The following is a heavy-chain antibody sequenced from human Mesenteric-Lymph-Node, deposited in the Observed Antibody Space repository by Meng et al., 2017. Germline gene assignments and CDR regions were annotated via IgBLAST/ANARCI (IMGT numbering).Heavy chain of an antibody. Sequence: EVQLLESGGGLVHPGRSLRLSCAASGFTFSSNGMNWVRQASGKGLEWVSSISGSGPVTYYADSVKGRFTISRDNSKNTLYLQMNSLKAEDTAVYYCAKALTTVTTAVDYWGQGTLVTVSS. CDR3: AKALTTVTTAVDY. J-gene: IGHJ4*02. V-gene: IGHV3-23*01. CDR1: GFTFSSNG. D-gene: IGHD4-17*01. CDR2: ISGSGPVT.